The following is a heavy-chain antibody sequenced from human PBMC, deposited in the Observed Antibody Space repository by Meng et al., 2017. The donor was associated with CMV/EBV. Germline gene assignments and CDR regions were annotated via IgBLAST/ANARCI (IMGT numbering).Heavy chain of an antibody. D-gene: IGHD2-8*01. CDR2: ISSSSSYI. CDR3: ARYEGRRSFDY. Sequence: GESLKISCAASGFTFSSYSMNWVRQAPGKGLEWVSSISSSSSYIYYADSVKGRFTNSRDNAKNSLYLQMNSLRAEDTAVYYCARYEGRRSFDYWGQGTLVTVSS. J-gene: IGHJ4*02. CDR1: GFTFSSYS. V-gene: IGHV3-21*01.